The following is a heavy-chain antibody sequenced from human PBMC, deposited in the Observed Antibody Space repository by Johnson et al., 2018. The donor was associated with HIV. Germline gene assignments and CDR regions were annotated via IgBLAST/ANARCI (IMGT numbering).Heavy chain of an antibody. J-gene: IGHJ3*02. CDR2: IRYDGSNK. CDR3: AKDRVLTGGFDI. D-gene: IGHD2-15*01. V-gene: IGHV3-30*02. CDR1: GFTFDDYA. Sequence: VQVVESGGGLVQPGRSLRLSCAASGFTFDDYAMHWVRQAPGKGLEWVAFIRYDGSNKYYADSVKGRFTISRDNSKNTLYLQMNSLRAEDTAVYYCAKDRVLTGGFDIWGQGTMVTVSS.